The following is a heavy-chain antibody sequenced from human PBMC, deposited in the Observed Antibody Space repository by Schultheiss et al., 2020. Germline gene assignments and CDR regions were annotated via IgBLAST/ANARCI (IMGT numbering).Heavy chain of an antibody. CDR3: ARHKAGHRYDP. CDR1: GGSISSGGYY. CDR2: IYFSGAT. J-gene: IGHJ5*02. D-gene: IGHD2-21*01. V-gene: IGHV4-61*08. Sequence: SETLSLTCTVSGGSISSGGYYWSWIRQHPGKGLEWIGYIYFSGATNYNPSLKSRVTISLDASKNQFSLKLNSVTAADTAVFYCARHKAGHRYDPWGQGTLVTVSS.